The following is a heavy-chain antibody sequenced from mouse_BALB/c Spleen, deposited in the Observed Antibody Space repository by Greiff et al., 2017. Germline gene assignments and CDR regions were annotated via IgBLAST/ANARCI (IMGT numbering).Heavy chain of an antibody. D-gene: IGHD2-14*01. CDR1: GDSITSGY. CDR3: ARGHRYDRDAMDY. J-gene: IGHJ4*01. V-gene: IGHV3-8*02. Sequence: EVQRVESGPSLVKPSQTLSLTCSVTGDSITSGYWNWIRKFPGNKLEYMGYISYSGSTYYNPSLKSRISITRDTSKNQYYLQLNSVTTEDTATYYCARGHRYDRDAMDYWGQGTSVTVSS. CDR2: ISYSGST.